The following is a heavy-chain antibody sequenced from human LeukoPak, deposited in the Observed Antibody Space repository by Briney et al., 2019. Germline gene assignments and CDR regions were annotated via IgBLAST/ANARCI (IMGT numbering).Heavy chain of an antibody. CDR3: ARTSHCSSTSCYSSWFDP. CDR2: ISAYNGNT. Sequence: ASVKVSCKASGYTFTSYGISWVRQAPGQGLEWMGWISAYNGNTNYAQKLQGRVTMTTDTSTSTAYMELRSLRSDDTAVYYCARTSHCSSTSCYSSWFDPWGRGTLVAVSS. CDR1: GYTFTSYG. V-gene: IGHV1-18*01. D-gene: IGHD2-2*01. J-gene: IGHJ5*02.